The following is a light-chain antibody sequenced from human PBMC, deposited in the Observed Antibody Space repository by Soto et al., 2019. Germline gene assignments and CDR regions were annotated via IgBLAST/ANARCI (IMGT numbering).Light chain of an antibody. CDR1: QSISKC. CDR3: QQYNSLWT. J-gene: IGKJ1*01. V-gene: IGKV1-5*03. Sequence: DILMTQSPSTLSVSVGDRATITCRASQSISKCLAWYQQKPGKAPKLLIYLASSLESGVPSRFSGSGSGTEFTLTISNLQPDDFAAYYCQQYNSLWTFGQGTKVDIK. CDR2: LAS.